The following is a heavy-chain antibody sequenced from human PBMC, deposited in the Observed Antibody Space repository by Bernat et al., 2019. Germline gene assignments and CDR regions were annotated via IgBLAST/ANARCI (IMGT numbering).Heavy chain of an antibody. CDR2: IWYDGSNK. V-gene: IGHV3-33*01. Sequence: QVQLVESGGGVVQPGRSLRLSCAASGFTFSSYGMHWVRQAPGKGLEWVAVIWYDGSNKYYADSVKGRFTISRDNSENTLYLQMNSLKTEDTAVYYCTTETWFGEPTDYWGQGTLVTVSS. CDR3: TTETWFGEPTDY. J-gene: IGHJ4*02. CDR1: GFTFSSYG. D-gene: IGHD3-10*01.